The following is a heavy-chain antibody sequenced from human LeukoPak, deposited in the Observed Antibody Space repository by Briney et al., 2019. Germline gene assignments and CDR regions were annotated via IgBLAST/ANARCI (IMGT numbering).Heavy chain of an antibody. CDR3: ARLSTTVTKDAFDI. V-gene: IGHV5-51*01. Sequence: GESLKISCKGSGYSFTSYWIGWVRQLPGKGLEWMGIIYPGDSDTRYSPSFQGQVTISADKSISTAYLQWSSLKPSDTVMYYCARLSTTVTKDAFDIWGQGTMVTVSS. CDR1: GYSFTSYW. D-gene: IGHD4-17*01. CDR2: IYPGDSDT. J-gene: IGHJ3*02.